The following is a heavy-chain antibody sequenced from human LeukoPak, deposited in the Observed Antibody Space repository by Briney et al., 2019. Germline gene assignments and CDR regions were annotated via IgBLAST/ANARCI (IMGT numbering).Heavy chain of an antibody. V-gene: IGHV4-59*01. CDR2: IYYSGST. CDR3: ARQYSSSSKVFDY. Sequence: SETLSLTCTVSGGSISSYYWSWIRQPPGKGLEWIGYIYYSGSTNYNPSLKSRVTISVDTSKNQFSLKLSSETAADTAVYYCARQYSSSSKVFDYWGQGTLVTVSS. D-gene: IGHD6-6*01. CDR1: GGSISSYY. J-gene: IGHJ4*02.